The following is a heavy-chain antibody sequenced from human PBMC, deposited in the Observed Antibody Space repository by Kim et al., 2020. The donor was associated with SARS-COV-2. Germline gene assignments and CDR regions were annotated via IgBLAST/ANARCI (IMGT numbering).Heavy chain of an antibody. CDR1: GYSFTASW. V-gene: IGHV5-10-1*01. CDR2: IDPSESYS. D-gene: IGHD3-10*01. J-gene: IGHJ4*02. CDR3: ARRGAVTHIDY. Sequence: GEFLKISCKGSGYSFTASWISWVRQMPGKGLEWMGRIDPSESYSNYSPSFQGHVTISADKSISTAYLQWSSLKASDTAMYYCARRGAVTHIDYWGQGTLVTVSS.